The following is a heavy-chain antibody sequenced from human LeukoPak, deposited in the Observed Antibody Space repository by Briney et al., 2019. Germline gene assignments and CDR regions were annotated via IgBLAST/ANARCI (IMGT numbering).Heavy chain of an antibody. CDR1: GYTFTSYD. D-gene: IGHD3-22*01. CDR2: MNPNSGNT. CDR3: ARGYYYDSSGYSGYWFDP. Sequence: GASVKVSCKASGYTFTSYDINWVRQATGQGLEWMGWMNPNSGNTGYAQKFQGRVTMTRNTSISTAYMELSSLRSEDTAVYYCARGYYYDSSGYSGYWFDPWGQGTLVTVSS. J-gene: IGHJ5*02. V-gene: IGHV1-8*02.